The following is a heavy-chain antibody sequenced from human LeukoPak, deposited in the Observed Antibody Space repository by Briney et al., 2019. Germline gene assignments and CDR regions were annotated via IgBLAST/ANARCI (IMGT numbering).Heavy chain of an antibody. D-gene: IGHD3-22*01. CDR2: IYYSGST. CDR1: GGSTSSGDYY. J-gene: IGHJ4*02. CDR3: ARGHYYDSSGYYYPSYYFDY. Sequence: SETLSLTCTVSGGSTSSGDYYWSWIRQPPGKGLEWIGYIYYSGSTYYNPSLKSRVTISVDTSKNQFSLKLSSVTAADTAVYYCARGHYYDSSGYYYPSYYFDYWGQGTLVTVSS. V-gene: IGHV4-30-4*01.